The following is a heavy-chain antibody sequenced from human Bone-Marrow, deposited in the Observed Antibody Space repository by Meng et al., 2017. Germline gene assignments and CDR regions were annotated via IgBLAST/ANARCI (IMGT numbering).Heavy chain of an antibody. CDR3: SRDRGSGWYAY. Sequence: ASVKVSCKASGYTFTSYYMHWVRQAPGQGLEWMGIINPSGGSTSYAQKFQGRVTMTRDTSTSTVYMELSSLRSEDTAVYYCSRDRGSGWYAYWGQGTRVTVSS. D-gene: IGHD6-19*01. V-gene: IGHV1-46*01. J-gene: IGHJ4*02. CDR1: GYTFTSYY. CDR2: INPSGGST.